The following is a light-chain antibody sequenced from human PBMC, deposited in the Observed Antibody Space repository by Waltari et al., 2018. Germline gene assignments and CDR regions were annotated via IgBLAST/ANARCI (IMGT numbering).Light chain of an antibody. CDR2: GAS. J-gene: IGKJ4*01. CDR3: QQLDKYPLT. Sequence: IQLTQSPSSLSASVGDKVTITCRASEGISTYLAWYQQQPGKAPKLLIYGASTLQSGAPSRFSGSGSGTDFTLTISSLQPGDFATYYCQQLDKYPLTFGGGTKVEIK. V-gene: IGKV1-9*01. CDR1: EGISTY.